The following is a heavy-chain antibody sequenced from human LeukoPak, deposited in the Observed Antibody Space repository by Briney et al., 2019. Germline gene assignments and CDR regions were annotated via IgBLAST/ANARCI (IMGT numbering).Heavy chain of an antibody. CDR1: GFTFSSYW. V-gene: IGHV3-7*01. CDR2: IKQDGSEK. Sequence: GGSLRLSCAASGFTFSSYWMSWVRQAPGKGLEWVANIKQDGSEKYYVDSVKGRFTISRDNAKNSLYLQMNSLRAEDTAVYYCARGDTYYYGSGSFDCWGQGTLVTVSS. D-gene: IGHD3-10*01. CDR3: ARGDTYYYGSGSFDC. J-gene: IGHJ4*02.